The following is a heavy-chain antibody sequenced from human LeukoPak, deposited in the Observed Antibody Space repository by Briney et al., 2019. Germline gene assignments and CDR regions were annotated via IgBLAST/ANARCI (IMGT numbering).Heavy chain of an antibody. CDR2: INHSGST. CDR3: ARGRVVTAVWGY. D-gene: IGHD3-16*01. V-gene: IGHV4-34*01. Sequence: SETLSLTCSVYGGSFSGYYWSWIRQPPGMGLEWIGEINHSGSTNYNPSLKSRVTISVDTSKNQFSLKLSSVTAADTAVYYCARGRVVTAVWGYWGQGTLVTVSS. J-gene: IGHJ4*02. CDR1: GGSFSGYY.